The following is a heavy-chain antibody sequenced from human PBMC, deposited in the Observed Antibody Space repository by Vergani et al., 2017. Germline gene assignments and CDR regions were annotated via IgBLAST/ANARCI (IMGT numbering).Heavy chain of an antibody. J-gene: IGHJ5*02. D-gene: IGHD6-6*01. V-gene: IGHV4-30-2*01. CDR1: GGSISSGGYS. CDR3: ARAIKSIAARHTWFDP. Sequence: QLQLQESGSGLVKPSQTLSLTCAVSGGSISSGGYSWSWIRQPPGKGLEWIGYIYHSGSTYYNPSLKSRVTISVDRSKNQFSLKLSSVTAADTAVYYCARAIKSIAARHTWFDPWGQGTLVTVSS. CDR2: IYHSGST.